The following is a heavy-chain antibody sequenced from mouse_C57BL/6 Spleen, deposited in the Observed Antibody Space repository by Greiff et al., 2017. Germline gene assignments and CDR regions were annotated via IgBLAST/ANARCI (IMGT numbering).Heavy chain of an antibody. CDR1: GYTFTSYW. J-gene: IGHJ3*01. D-gene: IGHD1-1*01. V-gene: IGHV1-69*01. CDR3: ARQADITTEGCWFAY. CDR2: IDPSDSYT. Sequence: QVQLQQPGAELVMPGASVKLSCKASGYTFTSYWMHWVKQRPGQGLEWIGEIDPSDSYTNYNQKFKGKSTLTVDKSSSTAYMQLSSLTSEDSAVYYCARQADITTEGCWFAYWGQGTLVTVSA.